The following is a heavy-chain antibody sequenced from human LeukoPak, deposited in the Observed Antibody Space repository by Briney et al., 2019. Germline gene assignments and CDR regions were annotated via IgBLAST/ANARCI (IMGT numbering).Heavy chain of an antibody. V-gene: IGHV3-30*03. Sequence: GRSLRLSCAASGFTFSSYGMHWVRQAPGKGLEWVAVISYDGSNKYYADSVKGRFTISRDNSKNTLYLQMNSLRAEDTAVYYCARAGFSGNPLARDWFDPWGQGTLVTVSS. J-gene: IGHJ5*02. D-gene: IGHD4-23*01. CDR1: GFTFSSYG. CDR2: ISYDGSNK. CDR3: ARAGFSGNPLARDWFDP.